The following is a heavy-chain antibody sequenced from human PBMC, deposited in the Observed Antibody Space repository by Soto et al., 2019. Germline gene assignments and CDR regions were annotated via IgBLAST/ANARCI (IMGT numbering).Heavy chain of an antibody. V-gene: IGHV1-18*04. D-gene: IGHD2-8*01. J-gene: IGHJ6*02. CDR1: GYTFSSYG. Sequence: VASVKVSCKSSGYTFSSYGVSWVRQAPGQGLEWLGWISTYTGNTKHAQKFQDRVTLTTEASTSTAYMELRSLRSDDTAVYYCVRDRCTTDRCHTHHFDVWGQGTTVTVSS. CDR3: VRDRCTTDRCHTHHFDV. CDR2: ISTYTGNT.